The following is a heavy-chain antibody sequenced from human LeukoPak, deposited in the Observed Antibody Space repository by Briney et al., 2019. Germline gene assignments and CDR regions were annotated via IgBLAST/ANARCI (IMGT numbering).Heavy chain of an antibody. CDR1: GYTLTELS. Sequence: GASVKVSCKVSGYTLTELSMHWVRQAPGKGLEWMGGFDPEDGETIYAQKFQGRVTMTEDTSTDTAYMELSSLRSEDTAVYYCATGALRQQLVPYWFDPWGQGTLVTVSS. D-gene: IGHD6-13*01. V-gene: IGHV1-24*01. CDR3: ATGALRQQLVPYWFDP. CDR2: FDPEDGET. J-gene: IGHJ5*02.